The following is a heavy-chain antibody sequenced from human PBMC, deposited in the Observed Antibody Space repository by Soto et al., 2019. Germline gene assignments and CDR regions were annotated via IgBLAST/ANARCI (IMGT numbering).Heavy chain of an antibody. CDR1: GGSISNYY. D-gene: IGHD2-2*01. Sequence: QVQLRESGPGPVKPSETLSLTCTVSGGSISNYYWSWIRQPPGKGLEWIGYIYYSGSANYNPSLKSRVTISVDTSKNQFSLNLSSVTAADTAVYYCARHSSSTRGWFDPWGQGTLVTVSS. J-gene: IGHJ5*02. CDR2: IYYSGSA. CDR3: ARHSSSTRGWFDP. V-gene: IGHV4-59*01.